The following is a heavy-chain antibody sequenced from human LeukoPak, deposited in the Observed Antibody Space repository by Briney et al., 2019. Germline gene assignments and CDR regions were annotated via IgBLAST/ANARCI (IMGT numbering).Heavy chain of an antibody. CDR3: AKPGVVVPAAISIWFDP. CDR1: GFTFSNAW. J-gene: IGHJ5*02. V-gene: IGHV3-15*01. Sequence: PGGSLRLSCAASGFTFSNAWMSWVRQAPGKGLEWVGRIKSKTDGGTTDYAAPVKGRFTISRDDSKNTLYLQMNSLRAEDTAVYYCAKPGVVVPAAISIWFDPWGQGTLVTVSS. D-gene: IGHD2-2*01. CDR2: IKSKTDGGTT.